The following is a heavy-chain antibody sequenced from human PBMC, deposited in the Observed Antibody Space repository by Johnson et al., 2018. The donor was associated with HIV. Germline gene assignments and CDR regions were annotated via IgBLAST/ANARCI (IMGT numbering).Heavy chain of an antibody. D-gene: IGHD3-22*01. V-gene: IGHV3-30*04. Sequence: QVQLVESGGGLVKPGGSLRLSCAASGFTFSSYAMHWVRQAPGKGLEWVALISYDGRNRYYGDSVKGRFTISRDNFENTLYLQMDSLRVEDTAVYYCAREGDSSGMVFLDAFDIWGQGTMVTVSS. J-gene: IGHJ3*02. CDR3: AREGDSSGMVFLDAFDI. CDR2: ISYDGRNR. CDR1: GFTFSSYA.